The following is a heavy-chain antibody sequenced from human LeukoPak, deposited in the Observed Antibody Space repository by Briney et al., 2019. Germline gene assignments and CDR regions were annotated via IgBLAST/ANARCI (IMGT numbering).Heavy chain of an antibody. CDR2: IYTSGST. V-gene: IGHV4-61*02. CDR3: ARGEYVAVAGTLIFDY. D-gene: IGHD6-19*01. J-gene: IGHJ4*02. Sequence: SETLSLTCTGSGGSISSGSYYWSWIRQPAGKGLEWIGRIYTSGSTNYNPSLKSRVTISVDTSKNQFSLKLSSVTDADTAVYYCARGEYVAVAGTLIFDYWGQGTLVTVSS. CDR1: GGSISSGSYY.